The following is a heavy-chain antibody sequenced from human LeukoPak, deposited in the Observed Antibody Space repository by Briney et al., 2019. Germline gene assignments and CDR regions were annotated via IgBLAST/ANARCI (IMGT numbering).Heavy chain of an antibody. CDR3: ARRVSATRWFDP. Sequence: PGGSLRLSCAASGFTFSSYWMHWVRQAPGKGLVWVSRINSDGSTTNYADSVKGRFTISRDNAENTLYLQMNSLRVDDTAVYYCARRVSATRWFDPWGQGTRVTVSS. CDR1: GFTFSSYW. J-gene: IGHJ5*02. V-gene: IGHV3-74*01. CDR2: INSDGSTT. D-gene: IGHD2-15*01.